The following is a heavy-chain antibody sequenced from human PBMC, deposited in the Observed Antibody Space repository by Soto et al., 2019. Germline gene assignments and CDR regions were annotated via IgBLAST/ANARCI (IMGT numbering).Heavy chain of an antibody. V-gene: IGHV1-69*01. CDR2: IIPIFGTA. CDR3: AIQGGWLQDTDYFDY. Sequence: QVQLVQSGAEVKKPGSSVKVSCKASGGTFSSYAISWVRQAPGQGLEWMGRIIPIFGTANYAQKFQGRVTITADESTSKAYMKLSSLRSEDTAVYYCAIQGGWLQDTDYFDYWGQGTLVTVSS. D-gene: IGHD5-12*01. J-gene: IGHJ4*02. CDR1: GGTFSSYA.